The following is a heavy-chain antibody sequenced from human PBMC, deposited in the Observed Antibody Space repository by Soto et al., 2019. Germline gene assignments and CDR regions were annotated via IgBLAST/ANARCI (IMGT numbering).Heavy chain of an antibody. V-gene: IGHV3-7*01. CDR3: AHRQQRDHDYDFLSGYYRASLNDAFDI. Sequence: GGSLRLSCAAYGFTFSSYRMSWVRQAPGKGLEWVANIKQDGSGKYYVDSVKGRFIISRDNSKNSLYLRMNSLRAEDTAVYYCAHRQQRDHDYDFLSGYYRASLNDAFDIWGQGTMVTVSS. J-gene: IGHJ3*02. CDR1: GFTFSSYR. D-gene: IGHD3-3*01. CDR2: IKQDGSGK.